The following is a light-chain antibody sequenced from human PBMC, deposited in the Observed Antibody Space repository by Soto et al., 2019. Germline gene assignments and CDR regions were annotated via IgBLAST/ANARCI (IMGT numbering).Light chain of an antibody. Sequence: EIVLTQSPGTLSLSPGERATLSCRASQSVSSSYLAWYQQKPGQAPRLLIYGASSSATGIPDRFSGSGSGTDFPLTISRLEPEDFAVYYCQQFGNSPYTFGQGTRLEIK. CDR1: QSVSSSY. V-gene: IGKV3-20*01. CDR3: QQFGNSPYT. J-gene: IGKJ2*01. CDR2: GAS.